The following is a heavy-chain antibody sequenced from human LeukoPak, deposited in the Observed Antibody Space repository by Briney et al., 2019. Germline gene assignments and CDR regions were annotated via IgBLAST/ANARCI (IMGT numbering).Heavy chain of an antibody. J-gene: IGHJ5*02. CDR3: ARTGSYSFGELLSPPYNWFDP. V-gene: IGHV4-39*01. Sequence: SEPLSLTCTVSGGSISSSSYYWGWIRPPPGKGLEWIGSIYYSGSTYYNPSLKSRVTISVDTSKNQFSLKLSSVTAADTAVYYCARTGSYSFGELLSPPYNWFDPWGQGTLVTVSA. CDR1: GGSISSSSYY. CDR2: IYYSGST. D-gene: IGHD3-10*01.